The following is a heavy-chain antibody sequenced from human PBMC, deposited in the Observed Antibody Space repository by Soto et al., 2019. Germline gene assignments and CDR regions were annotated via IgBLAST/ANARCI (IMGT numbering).Heavy chain of an antibody. J-gene: IGHJ4*02. Sequence: SETLSLTCTVSGGSISSGGYYWSWIRQHPGKGLEWIGYIYYSGSTYYNPSLKSRVTISVDTSKNQFSLKLSSVTAADTAVYYCARSSYGDYVFFDYWGQGTLVTVSS. CDR3: ARSSYGDYVFFDY. CDR2: IYYSGST. D-gene: IGHD4-17*01. CDR1: GGSISSGGYY. V-gene: IGHV4-31*03.